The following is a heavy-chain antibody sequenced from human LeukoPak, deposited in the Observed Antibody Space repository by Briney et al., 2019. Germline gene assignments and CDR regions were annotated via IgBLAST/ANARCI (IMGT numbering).Heavy chain of an antibody. V-gene: IGHV3-23*01. CDR3: TKDHF. D-gene: IGHD3-3*02. CDR1: GFTFSSYA. CDR2: ISISGGST. Sequence: GGSLRLSCAASGFTFSSYAMAWVRQAPGKGLEWVSGISISGGSTYYADSVKGRFAISRDNSKNTLYLQMSSLRAEDTAIYHCTKDHFWGQGTLVTVSS. J-gene: IGHJ4*02.